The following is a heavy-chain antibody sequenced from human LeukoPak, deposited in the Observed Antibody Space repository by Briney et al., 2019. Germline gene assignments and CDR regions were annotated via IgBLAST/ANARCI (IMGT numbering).Heavy chain of an antibody. CDR3: AKANWVSNADAVS. CDR2: INPNSGGT. CDR1: GYTFTGYY. J-gene: IGHJ5*02. V-gene: IGHV1-2*02. D-gene: IGHD1-1*01. Sequence: ASVKVSCKASGYTFTGYYMHWVRQAPGQGLEWMGWINPNSGGTNYAQKFQGRVTMTRDTSISTAYMELSSLRVEDTAVYYCAKANWVSNADAVSWGQGTLVTVSS.